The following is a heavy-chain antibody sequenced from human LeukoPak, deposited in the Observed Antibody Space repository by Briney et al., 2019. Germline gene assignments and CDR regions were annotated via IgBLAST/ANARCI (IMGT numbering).Heavy chain of an antibody. CDR2: INHSGST. Sequence: SETLSLTCAVYGGSFSGYYWSWIRLPPGKGLEWIGEINHSGSTNYNPSLKSRVTISVDTSKNQFSLKLSSVTAADTAVYYCARGHNSHYYDSSGYPPHFDYWGQGTLVTVSS. CDR3: ARGHNSHYYDSSGYPPHFDY. CDR1: GGSFSGYY. J-gene: IGHJ4*02. V-gene: IGHV4-34*01. D-gene: IGHD3-22*01.